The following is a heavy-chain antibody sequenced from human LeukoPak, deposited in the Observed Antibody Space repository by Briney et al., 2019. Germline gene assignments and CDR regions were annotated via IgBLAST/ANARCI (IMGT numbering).Heavy chain of an antibody. CDR2: IYYSGST. J-gene: IGHJ4*02. CDR1: GGSISSYY. CDR3: ARGNYYDSSGYPN. Sequence: RPSETLSLTCTVSGGSISSYYLSWIRQPPGKGLEWIGYIYYSGSTNYNPSLKSRVTISVDTSKNQFSLKLSSVTAADKAVYYCARGNYYDSSGYPNWGQGTLVTVSS. V-gene: IGHV4-59*01. D-gene: IGHD3-22*01.